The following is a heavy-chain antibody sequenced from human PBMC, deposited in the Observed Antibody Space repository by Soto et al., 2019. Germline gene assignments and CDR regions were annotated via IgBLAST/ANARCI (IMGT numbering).Heavy chain of an antibody. J-gene: IGHJ4*02. CDR1: GFTFSSYT. V-gene: IGHV3-21*01. D-gene: IGHD3-10*01. CDR2: ITSSSSYI. CDR3: ARDIHHYGSGSAAY. Sequence: GGSLRLSCAASGFTFSSYTMNWVRQAPGEGLEWVSSITSSSSYIYYADSVKGRFTISRDNAKNSLYLQMSGLRAEDTAVYYCARDIHHYGSGSAAYWGQGTRVTVSS.